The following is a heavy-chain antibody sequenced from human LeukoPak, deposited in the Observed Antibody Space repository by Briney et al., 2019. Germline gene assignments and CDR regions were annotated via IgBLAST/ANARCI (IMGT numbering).Heavy chain of an antibody. D-gene: IGHD3-10*01. CDR1: GYTFTGYY. J-gene: IGHJ4*02. V-gene: IGHV1-2*02. CDR2: INPNSGGT. CDR3: ARDRPLRYSSGSYYY. Sequence: GASVKVSCKASGYTFTGYYMHRVRQAPGQGLEWMGWINPNSGGTNYAQKFQGRVTMTRDTSISTAYMELSRLRSDDTAVYYCARDRPLRYSSGSYYYWGQGTLVTVSS.